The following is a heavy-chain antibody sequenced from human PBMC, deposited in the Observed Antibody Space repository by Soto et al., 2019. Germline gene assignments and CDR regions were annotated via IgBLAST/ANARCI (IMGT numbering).Heavy chain of an antibody. D-gene: IGHD3-10*01. V-gene: IGHV4-34*01. Sequence: SETLSLTCAVYGGSFSGYYWSWIRQPPGKGLEWIGEINHSGSTNYNPSLKSRVTISVDTSKNQFSLKLSSVTAADTAVYYCAREGVPMVREPYYYYYGMDVWGQGTAVTVSS. J-gene: IGHJ6*02. CDR3: AREGVPMVREPYYYYYGMDV. CDR2: INHSGST. CDR1: GGSFSGYY.